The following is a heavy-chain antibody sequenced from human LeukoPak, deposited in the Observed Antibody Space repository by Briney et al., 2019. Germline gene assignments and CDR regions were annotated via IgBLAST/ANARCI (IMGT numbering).Heavy chain of an antibody. J-gene: IGHJ3*02. Sequence: GASVNVSCKASGYTFTSYDINWVRQATGQGLEWLGWMNPNSGNTGYAQKFQGRVTITTDESTSTAYMELGRLRSEYTAVYYCARAPRVGATNAFDIWGQGTMVTVSS. CDR3: ARAPRVGATNAFDI. D-gene: IGHD1-26*01. CDR1: GYTFTSYD. V-gene: IGHV1-8*01. CDR2: MNPNSGNT.